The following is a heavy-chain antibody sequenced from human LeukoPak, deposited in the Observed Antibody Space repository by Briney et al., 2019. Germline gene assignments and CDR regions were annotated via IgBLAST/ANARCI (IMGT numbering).Heavy chain of an antibody. J-gene: IGHJ2*01. CDR2: ISGFNQNT. Sequence: ASVKVSCKASGYTLSHYGLSWMRQAPGQGLEWMGWISGFNQNTHYAQKLQGRVTMITDTSTTTAYLDLRSLRSDDTAVYYCARVVEYGDSNGYFDLWGRGTLVTVSS. D-gene: IGHD4-17*01. CDR3: ARVVEYGDSNGYFDL. CDR1: GYTLSHYG. V-gene: IGHV1-18*01.